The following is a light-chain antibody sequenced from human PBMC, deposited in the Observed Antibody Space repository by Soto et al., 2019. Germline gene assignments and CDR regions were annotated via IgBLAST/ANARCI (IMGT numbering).Light chain of an antibody. CDR2: GAS. CDR1: QDVSTN. CDR3: QHYNNWPPYN. Sequence: ETVMTQSPDTLSVSPGESATLSCRASQDVSTNLAWFHQKPGQTPRLVLYGASKRATGIPARFSGSGSGRHFTHTISSLQSEDFGVYYCQHYNNWPPYNFGQGTKVEIK. J-gene: IGKJ2*01. V-gene: IGKV3-15*01.